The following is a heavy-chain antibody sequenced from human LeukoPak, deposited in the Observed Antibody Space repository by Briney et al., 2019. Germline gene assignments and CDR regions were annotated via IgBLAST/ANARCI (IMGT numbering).Heavy chain of an antibody. Sequence: GASVKVSCKASGYTFTSYYMHWVRQAPGQGLEWMGIINPSGGSTSYAQKFQGRVTMTRDTSTSTVYIELSSLRSEDTAVYYCARADSDYGFDYWGQGTLVTVSS. V-gene: IGHV1-46*01. CDR1: GYTFTSYY. J-gene: IGHJ4*02. CDR2: INPSGGST. CDR3: ARADSDYGFDY. D-gene: IGHD4/OR15-4a*01.